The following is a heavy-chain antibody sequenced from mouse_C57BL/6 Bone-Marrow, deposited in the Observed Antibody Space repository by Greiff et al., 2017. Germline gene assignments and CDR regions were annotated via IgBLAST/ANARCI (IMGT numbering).Heavy chain of an antibody. D-gene: IGHD1-1*01. V-gene: IGHV5-17*01. CDR2: ISSGGSTI. CDR1: GFTFSDYG. J-gene: IGHJ3*01. Sequence: EVMLVESGGGLVKPGGSLKLSCAASGFTFSDYGMHWVRQAPEKGLEWVAYISSGGSTIYYADTVKGRFTISRDNAKNTLFLQMTSLRSEDTAMYYCARDYYGSSPFAYWGQGTLVTVSA. CDR3: ARDYYGSSPFAY.